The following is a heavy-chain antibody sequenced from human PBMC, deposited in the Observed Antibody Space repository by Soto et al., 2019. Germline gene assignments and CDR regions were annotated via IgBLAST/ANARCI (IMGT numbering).Heavy chain of an antibody. CDR3: ARGYSSSSNPRRDFDY. CDR1: GGSFSGYY. D-gene: IGHD6-6*01. CDR2: INHSGST. V-gene: IGHV4-34*01. Sequence: TSETLSLTCAVYGGSFSGYYWSWIRQPPGKGLEWIGEINHSGSTNYNPSLKSRVTKSVDTSKNQFSLKMSTVTAADMAVYYCARGYSSSSNPRRDFDYWGQGTLVTVSS. J-gene: IGHJ4*02.